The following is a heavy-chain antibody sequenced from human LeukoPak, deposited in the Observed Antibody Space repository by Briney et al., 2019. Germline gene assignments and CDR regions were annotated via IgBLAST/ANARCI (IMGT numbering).Heavy chain of an antibody. V-gene: IGHV3-15*01. Sequence: PGGSLRLSCAASGFTFSNAWMSWVRQAPGKGLEWVGRIKSITDGGTTDYAAPVKGRFTISRDDSKNTLYLQMNSLKTEDTAVYYCTTGRRFDYWGQGTLVTVSS. CDR2: IKSITDGGTT. CDR3: TTGRRFDY. J-gene: IGHJ4*02. CDR1: GFTFSNAW.